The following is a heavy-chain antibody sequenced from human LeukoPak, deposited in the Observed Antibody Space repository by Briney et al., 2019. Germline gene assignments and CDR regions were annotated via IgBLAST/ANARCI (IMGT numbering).Heavy chain of an antibody. CDR2: IYYSGST. CDR3: ARGNYYDIYGMDV. V-gene: IGHV4-30-4*01. Sequence: SQTLSLTCTVSGGSISSGDYYWSWIRQPPGTGLEWIGYIYYSGSTYYNPSLKSRVTISVDTSKNQFSLKLSSVTAADTAVYYCARGNYYDIYGMDVWGQGTAVTVSS. J-gene: IGHJ6*02. CDR1: GGSISSGDYY.